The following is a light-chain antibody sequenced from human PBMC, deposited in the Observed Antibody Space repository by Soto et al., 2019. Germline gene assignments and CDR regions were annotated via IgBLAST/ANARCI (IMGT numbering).Light chain of an antibody. J-gene: IGKJ5*01. V-gene: IGKV3-20*01. CDR1: QSVSSKY. CDR3: QHHGSSPPIT. Sequence: EVVLTQSPGTLSLSPGERATLSCRASQSVSSKYLAWYQKKPGQAPRFLIYGASSRATGIPDRFSGSGSGTDFTLTITRLEPEDFAVYYCQHHGSSPPITFGQGTQLEIK. CDR2: GAS.